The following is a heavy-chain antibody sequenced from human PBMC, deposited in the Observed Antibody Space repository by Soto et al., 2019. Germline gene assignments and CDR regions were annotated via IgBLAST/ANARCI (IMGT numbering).Heavy chain of an antibody. J-gene: IGHJ4*02. CDR1: GYSFAGYW. D-gene: IGHD3-22*01. V-gene: IGHV5-10-1*01. CDR3: ARQIYDSDTGPNFQYYFDS. CDR2: IDPSDSQT. Sequence: GESLQISCKGSGYSFAGYWITWVRQKPGKGLEWMGRIDPSDSQTYYSPSFRGHVTISVTKSITTVFLQWSSLRASDTAMYYCARQIYDSDTGPNFQYYFDSWGQGTPVTVSS.